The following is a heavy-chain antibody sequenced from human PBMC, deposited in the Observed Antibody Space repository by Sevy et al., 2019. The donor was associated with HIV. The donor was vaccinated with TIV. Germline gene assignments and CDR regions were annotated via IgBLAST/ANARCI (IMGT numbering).Heavy chain of an antibody. CDR2: IYPGDSDT. CDR1: GYSFSDYW. J-gene: IGHJ6*02. D-gene: IGHD1-1*01. V-gene: IGHV5-51*01. CDR3: ARGARGTLPSYYYYTMDV. Sequence: GESLKISCKGSGYSFSDYWVGWVRQMPGKGLEWMGIIYPGDSDTTYSPAFQGQVTISADKSISTAYLQWSSLKASDTAIYYRARGARGTLPSYYYYTMDVWGQGTTVTVSS.